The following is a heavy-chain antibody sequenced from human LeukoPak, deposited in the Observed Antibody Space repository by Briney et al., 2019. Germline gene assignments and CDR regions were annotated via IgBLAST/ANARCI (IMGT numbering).Heavy chain of an antibody. J-gene: IGHJ5*02. CDR1: GGSFSGYY. Sequence: PSETLSLTCAVYGGSFSGYYWSWIRQPPGKGLEWIGSIYYSGSTYYNPSLKSRVTISVDTSKNQFSLKLSSVTAADTAVYYCARDSLLLWFGELLEGGGWFDPWGQGTLVTVSS. CDR3: ARDSLLLWFGELLEGGGWFDP. V-gene: IGHV4-34*01. D-gene: IGHD3-10*01. CDR2: IYYSGST.